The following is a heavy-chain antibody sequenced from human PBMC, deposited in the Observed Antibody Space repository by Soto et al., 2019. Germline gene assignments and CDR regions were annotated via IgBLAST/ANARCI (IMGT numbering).Heavy chain of an antibody. D-gene: IGHD3-10*01. CDR2: IYYSGST. CDR1: GGSISSSSYY. Sequence: QLQLQESGPGLVKPSETLSLACTVSGGSISSSSYYWGWIRQPPGKGLEWIGSIYYSGSTYYNPSLKRRVTISVDTSKNHFSLKLSSVTAADTAVYYCASISNYYGSGSPRYYFDYWGQGTLVTVSS. J-gene: IGHJ4*02. CDR3: ASISNYYGSGSPRYYFDY. V-gene: IGHV4-39*02.